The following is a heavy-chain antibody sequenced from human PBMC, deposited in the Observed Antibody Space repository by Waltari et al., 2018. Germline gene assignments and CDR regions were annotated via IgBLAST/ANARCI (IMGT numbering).Heavy chain of an antibody. CDR3: ARGAFRFGEKMGYFQH. D-gene: IGHD3-10*01. CDR2: INHSGST. J-gene: IGHJ1*01. V-gene: IGHV4-34*01. Sequence: WSWIRQPPGKGLEWIGEINHSGSTNYNPSLKSRVTISVDTSKNQFSLKLSSVTAADTAVYYCARGAFRFGEKMGYFQHWGQGTLVTVSS.